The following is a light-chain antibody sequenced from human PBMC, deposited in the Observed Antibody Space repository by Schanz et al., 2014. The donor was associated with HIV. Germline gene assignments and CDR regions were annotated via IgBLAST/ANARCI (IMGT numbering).Light chain of an antibody. CDR1: QSVSSY. CDR3: QQYANSPPYS. J-gene: IGKJ2*01. CDR2: GAS. V-gene: IGKV3-20*01. Sequence: EIVLTQSPGTLSLSPGEGGTLSCRASQSVSSYLAWYQQKPGQAPTLLIYGASSRATGIPDRFSGSGSGTDFTLTISRLEPEDFAVYYCQQYANSPPYSFGQGTKLEIK.